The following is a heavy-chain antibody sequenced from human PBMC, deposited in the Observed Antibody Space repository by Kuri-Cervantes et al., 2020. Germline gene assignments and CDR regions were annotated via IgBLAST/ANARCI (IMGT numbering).Heavy chain of an antibody. Sequence: EGSLRLSCAASGFTVSDNYMTWVRQAPGKGLEWVSIIYRGGSTYYADSVKGRFTISRDNSKNTLFLQMNSLRVEDTAVYYCARTSWFHWNFDLWGRGTLVTVSS. V-gene: IGHV3-53*01. D-gene: IGHD3-10*01. J-gene: IGHJ2*01. CDR1: GFTVSDNY. CDR2: IYRGGST. CDR3: ARTSWFHWNFDL.